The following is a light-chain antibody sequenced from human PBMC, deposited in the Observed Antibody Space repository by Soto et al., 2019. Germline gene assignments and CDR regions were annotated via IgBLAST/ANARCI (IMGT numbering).Light chain of an antibody. CDR2: EVS. CDR3: SSYTSGITLV. J-gene: IGLJ1*01. CDR1: SSDVGNYNL. Sequence: QSALTQPASVSGSPGQSITISCTGTSSDVGNYNLVSWYQQHPGKAPKLMIYEVSNRPSGVSNRFSGSKSGNTASLTISGLQAEDEADYYCSSYTSGITLVFGTGTKVTVL. V-gene: IGLV2-14*02.